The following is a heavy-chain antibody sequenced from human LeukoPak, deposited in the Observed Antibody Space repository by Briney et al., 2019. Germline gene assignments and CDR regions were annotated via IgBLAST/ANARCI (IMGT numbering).Heavy chain of an antibody. CDR1: GCTFSSYA. D-gene: IGHD5-18*01. CDR2: IIPIFGIA. V-gene: IGHV1-69*04. J-gene: IGHJ4*02. CDR3: ARASPEGYSYGYYFDY. Sequence: ASVNVSCKASGCTFSSYAISWVRQAPGQGLEWMGRIIPIFGIANYAQKFQGRVTITADKSPTTAYMELSSLRSEDTAVYYCARASPEGYSYGYYFDYWGQGTLVTVSS.